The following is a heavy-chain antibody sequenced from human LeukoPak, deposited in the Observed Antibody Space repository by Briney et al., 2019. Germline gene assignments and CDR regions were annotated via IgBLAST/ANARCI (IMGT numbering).Heavy chain of an antibody. CDR2: ISAYNGNT. J-gene: IGHJ6*02. V-gene: IGHV1-18*01. Sequence: ASVKVSCKASGYTFTSYGISWVRRAPGHGLEWMGWISAYNGNTNYAQKLQGRVTMTTDTSTSTAYMELRSLRSDDTAVYYCARGGSDPPPYYYYGMDVWGQGTTVTVSS. CDR1: GYTFTSYG. D-gene: IGHD1-26*01. CDR3: ARGGSDPPPYYYYGMDV.